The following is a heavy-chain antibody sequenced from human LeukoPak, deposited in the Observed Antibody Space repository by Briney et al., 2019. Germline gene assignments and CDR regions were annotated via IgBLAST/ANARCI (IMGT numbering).Heavy chain of an antibody. CDR1: GFTFGIHG. CDR3: ARDRCSTSYCPFYD. J-gene: IGHJ4*02. D-gene: IGHD6-13*01. Sequence: PRGPLRLSCVGSGFTFGIHGMNWVRQAPWKGLEWVSFISTTSTYIKYADSLKGRFTVSKDNVKSPLYLQMSSLTAEDTAVYYCARDRCSTSYCPFYDWGQGTLVTVSS. CDR2: ISTTSTYI. V-gene: IGHV3-21*06.